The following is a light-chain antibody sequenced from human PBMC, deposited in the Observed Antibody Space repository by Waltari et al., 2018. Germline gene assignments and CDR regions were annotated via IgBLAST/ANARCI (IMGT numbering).Light chain of an antibody. CDR2: EVS. V-gene: IGLV2-14*01. CDR3: NSYTTTAARV. J-gene: IGLJ3*02. Sequence: QSALTQPASVSGSPGQSITIPCPGTSSDAGASNSTSWYQQPPGKAPKVIIYEVSNRPSGVSTRFSGSKSGNTASLTISGLQTEDEADYYCNSYTTTAARVFGGGTRLTVL. CDR1: SSDAGASNS.